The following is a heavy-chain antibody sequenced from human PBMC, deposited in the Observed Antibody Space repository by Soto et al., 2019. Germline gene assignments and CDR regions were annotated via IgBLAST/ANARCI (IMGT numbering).Heavy chain of an antibody. V-gene: IGHV1-69*13. CDR3: ARAGYYDSSGYYWNFDY. J-gene: IGHJ4*02. CDR1: GGTFSSYA. D-gene: IGHD3-22*01. CDR2: IIPIFGTA. Sequence: GASVKVSCKASGGTFSSYAISWVRQAPGQGLEWMGGIIPIFGTANYAQKFQGRVTITADESTSTAYMELSSLRSEDTAVYYCARAGYYDSSGYYWNFDYWGQGTLVTVSS.